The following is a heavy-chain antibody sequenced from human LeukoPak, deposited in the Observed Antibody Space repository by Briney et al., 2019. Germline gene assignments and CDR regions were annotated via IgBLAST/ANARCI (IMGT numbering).Heavy chain of an antibody. D-gene: IGHD3-22*01. CDR2: IIPILGIA. CDR1: GGTFSSYA. V-gene: IGHV1-69*04. J-gene: IGHJ4*02. Sequence: ASVKVSCKASGGTFSSYAISWVRQAPGQGLEWMGRIIPILGIANYAQKFQGRVTITADKSTSTAYMELSSLRSEDTAVYYCARNYYDSSGSLPPNYWGQGTLVTVSS. CDR3: ARNYYDSSGSLPPNY.